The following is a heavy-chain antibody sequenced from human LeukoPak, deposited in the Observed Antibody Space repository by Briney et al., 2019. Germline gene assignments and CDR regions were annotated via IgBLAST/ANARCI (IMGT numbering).Heavy chain of an antibody. CDR2: IIPIFGTA. J-gene: IGHJ4*02. CDR1: GGTFSSYA. V-gene: IGHV1-69*13. Sequence: GASVKVSCKASGGTFSSYAISWVRQAPGQGLEWMGGIIPIFGTANYAQKFQGGVTITADESTSTAYMELSSLRSEDTAVYYCARQVLRYFDWLTYFDYWGQGTLVTVSS. D-gene: IGHD3-9*01. CDR3: ARQVLRYFDWLTYFDY.